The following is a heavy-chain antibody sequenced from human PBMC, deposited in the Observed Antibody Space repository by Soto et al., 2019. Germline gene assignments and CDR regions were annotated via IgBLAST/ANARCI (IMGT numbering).Heavy chain of an antibody. CDR2: IYYSGST. CDR3: ARGGSSGWLAGRAFDI. CDR1: GCSISSSSYY. J-gene: IGHJ3*02. Sequence: SETLSLTCTVSGCSISSSSYYWCWILHPPGKGLEWIGSIYYSGSTYYNPSLKSRVTISVDTSKNRFSLKLSSVTAADTAVYYCARGGSSGWLAGRAFDIWGQGKMVPVSS. D-gene: IGHD6-19*01. V-gene: IGHV4-39*01.